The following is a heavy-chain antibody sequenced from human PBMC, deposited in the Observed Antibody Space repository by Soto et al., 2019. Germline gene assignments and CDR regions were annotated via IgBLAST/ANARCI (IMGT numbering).Heavy chain of an antibody. CDR2: MYYTGVT. D-gene: IGHD3-10*01. V-gene: IGHV4-61*01. CDR3: ARGGEPLGYYGLDV. Sequence: SETLSLTCSVSGGSVRGGNHFWNWSRQPPGRGLEWLGYMYYTGVTNYNPSLKSRVSMSVDTSKNQFSLKLTSLTAADTAVYYCARGGEPLGYYGLDVWGQGTTVTVSS. J-gene: IGHJ6*02. CDR1: GGSVRGGNHF.